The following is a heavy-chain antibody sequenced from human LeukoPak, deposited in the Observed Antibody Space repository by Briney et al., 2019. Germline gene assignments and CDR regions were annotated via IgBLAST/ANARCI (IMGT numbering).Heavy chain of an antibody. J-gene: IGHJ4*02. CDR1: GYSFNTYY. V-gene: IGHV1-2*02. CDR2: INPNTGST. D-gene: IGHD2-21*01. CDR3: ARSVSISPMFDY. Sequence: ASVKVSCKASGYSFNTYYMNWVRQAPGQGLEWMGWINPNTGSTNFAQKFQGRIAMMRATSITTFYMELNSLRSDDTAVYYCARSVSISPMFDYWGQGTLIPVSS.